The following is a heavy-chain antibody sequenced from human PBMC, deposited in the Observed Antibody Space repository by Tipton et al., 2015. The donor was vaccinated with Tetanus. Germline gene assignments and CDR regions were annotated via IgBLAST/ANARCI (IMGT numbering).Heavy chain of an antibody. D-gene: IGHD5-24*01. CDR2: IHPSGTT. Sequence: TLSLTCAVYGESFSDHYWSWIRQPPGKGLEWIGEIHPSGTTDYNPSLKSRVIISVDTSKNQFSLKLSSVTAADSALYFCARGTDAYKSGNYWGQGTLVTVSS. CDR1: GESFSDHY. V-gene: IGHV4-34*01. CDR3: ARGTDAYKSGNY. J-gene: IGHJ4*01.